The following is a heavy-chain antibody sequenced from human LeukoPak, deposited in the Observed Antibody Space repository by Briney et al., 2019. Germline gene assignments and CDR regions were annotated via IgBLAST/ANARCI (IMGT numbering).Heavy chain of an antibody. J-gene: IGHJ4*02. Sequence: GGSLRLSCAASGFTFSSYAMHWVRQAPGKGLEWVAVISYDGSNKYYADSVKGRFTISRDNSKNTLYLQVNSLRAEDTAVYYCAREIFNGWGPYFDYWGQGTLVTVSS. CDR1: GFTFSSYA. D-gene: IGHD2-21*02. CDR2: ISYDGSNK. CDR3: AREIFNGWGPYFDY. V-gene: IGHV3-30-3*01.